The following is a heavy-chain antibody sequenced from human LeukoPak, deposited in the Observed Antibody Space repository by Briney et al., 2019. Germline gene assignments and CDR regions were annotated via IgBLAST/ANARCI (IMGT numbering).Heavy chain of an antibody. CDR2: ISGSGGST. CDR1: GFTFSSYA. Sequence: PGGSLRLSCAASGFTFSSYAMSWVRQAPGKGLEWVSAISGSGGSTYYADSVKGRFTISRDNSKNTLYLQTNSLRAEDTAVYYCAKSSYGDCIYFDYWGQGTLVTVSS. CDR3: AKSSYGDCIYFDY. D-gene: IGHD4-17*01. J-gene: IGHJ4*02. V-gene: IGHV3-23*01.